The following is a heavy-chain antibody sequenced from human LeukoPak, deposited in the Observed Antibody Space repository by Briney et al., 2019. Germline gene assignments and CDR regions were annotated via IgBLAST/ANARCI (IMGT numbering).Heavy chain of an antibody. Sequence: GGSLRLSCTASKFTISNYWMSWVRQAPGKGLEWVANIKQDGSEKYYVDSVKGRFTISRDNAKNSLYLQMNRLRAEDTAVYYCARDLYRIVVVPHYFDYWGQGTLVTVSS. J-gene: IGHJ4*02. V-gene: IGHV3-7*01. D-gene: IGHD3-22*01. CDR2: IKQDGSEK. CDR3: ARDLYRIVVVPHYFDY. CDR1: KFTISNYW.